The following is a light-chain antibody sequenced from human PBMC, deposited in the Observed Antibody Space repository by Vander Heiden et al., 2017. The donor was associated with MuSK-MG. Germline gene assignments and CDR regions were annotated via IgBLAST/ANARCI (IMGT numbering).Light chain of an antibody. CDR1: QDIRNW. CDR3: QQVNIFPHT. Sequence: IPRPHSPSSVSASVRDRVTITCRASQDIRNWVAWYQQTPRGPPKLLISAASNLQRGVPSRFSGSGFGTDFTLTISSLQPEEFATYYCQQVNIFPHTFGQGTEMXIK. J-gene: IGKJ2*01. CDR2: AAS. V-gene: IGKV1-12*01.